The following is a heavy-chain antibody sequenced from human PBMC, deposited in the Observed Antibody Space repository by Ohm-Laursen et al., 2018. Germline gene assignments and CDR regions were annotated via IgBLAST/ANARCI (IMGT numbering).Heavy chain of an antibody. CDR2: IYHSGST. CDR1: GGSVSSGSYY. V-gene: IGHV4-61*01. J-gene: IGHJ6*02. Sequence: SDTLSLTCTVSGGSVSSGSYYWSWIRQPPGKGLEWIGYIYHSGSTTYNSSLKSRVTISVDKSTNRFSLKLSSVTAADTAVYYCARAMHNEYYGMDVWGRGTTVTVSS. D-gene: IGHD2-2*01. CDR3: ARAMHNEYYGMDV.